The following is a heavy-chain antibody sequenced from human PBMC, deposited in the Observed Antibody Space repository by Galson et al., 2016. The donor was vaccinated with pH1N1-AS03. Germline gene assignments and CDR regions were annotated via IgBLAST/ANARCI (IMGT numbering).Heavy chain of an antibody. V-gene: IGHV4-39*01. CDR3: ARHRGSSWFIDY. CDR2: FYFTGNL. D-gene: IGHD2-2*01. Sequence: SETLSLTCTVSGGSIRSDKYSWGWIRQPPGKGLEWIGSFYFTGNLYYNPSLKSRVSISVDTSKNQVSLKVNSVTAADTAVYFCARHRGSSWFIDYWGQGTLVTVSS. J-gene: IGHJ4*02. CDR1: GGSIRSDKYS.